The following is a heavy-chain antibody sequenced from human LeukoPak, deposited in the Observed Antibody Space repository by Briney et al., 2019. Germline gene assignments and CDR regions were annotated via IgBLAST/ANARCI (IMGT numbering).Heavy chain of an antibody. CDR3: AAGIAVAGSFS. V-gene: IGHV3-74*01. CDR2: INSDGSST. CDR1: GFTFSSYW. D-gene: IGHD6-19*01. Sequence: PGGSLRLSCAASGFTFSSYWMHWVRQAPGKGLVWVSRINSDGSSTNYADSVKGRFTISRDNAKNTLYLQMNSLRAEDTAMYYCAAGIAVAGSFSWGQGTLVTVSS. J-gene: IGHJ5*02.